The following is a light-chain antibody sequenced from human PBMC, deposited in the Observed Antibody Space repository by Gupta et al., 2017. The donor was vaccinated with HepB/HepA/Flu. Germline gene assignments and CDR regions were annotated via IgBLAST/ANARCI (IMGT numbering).Light chain of an antibody. CDR3: QKYNGAPWT. CDR1: QDISNH. Sequence: DIQMTQSPSSLSASVGDRVTITCRASQDISNHLAWYQQKPGKGPKLLIYVSSTLQSGVPSRFSGSGYGTNFTLTISSLQPEDVATYYCQKYNGAPWTFGQGTKVEIK. CDR2: VSS. J-gene: IGKJ1*01. V-gene: IGKV1-27*01.